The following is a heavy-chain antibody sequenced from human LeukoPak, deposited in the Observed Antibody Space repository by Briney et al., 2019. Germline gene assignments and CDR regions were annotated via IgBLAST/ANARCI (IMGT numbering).Heavy chain of an antibody. V-gene: IGHV1-8*01. D-gene: IGHD3-22*01. CDR3: ARGLPQDYYDSSGYYSGGGFDI. CDR1: GYTFTSYD. J-gene: IGHJ3*02. CDR2: MNPNSGNT. Sequence: ASVKVSCKASGYTFTSYDINWVRQATGQGLEWMGWMNPNSGNTGYAQKFQGRVTMTRNTSISTAYMELSSLRSEDTAVYYCARGLPQDYYDSSGYYSGGGFDIWGQGTMVTVSS.